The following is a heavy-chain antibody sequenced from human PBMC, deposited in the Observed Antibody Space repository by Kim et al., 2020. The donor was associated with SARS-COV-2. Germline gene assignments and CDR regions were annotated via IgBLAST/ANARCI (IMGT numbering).Heavy chain of an antibody. D-gene: IGHD5-18*01. CDR2: IKSKTDGGTT. CDR3: TTDELDTAMPENY. J-gene: IGHJ4*02. Sequence: GGSLRLSCAASGFTFSNAWMSWVRQAPGKGLEWVGRIKSKTDGGTTDYAAPVKGRFTISRDDSKNTLYLQMNSLKTEDTAVYYCTTDELDTAMPENYWGQGTLVTVSS. CDR1: GFTFSNAW. V-gene: IGHV3-15*01.